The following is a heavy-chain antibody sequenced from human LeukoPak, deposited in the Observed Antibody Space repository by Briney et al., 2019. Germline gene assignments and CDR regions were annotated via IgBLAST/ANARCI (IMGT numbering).Heavy chain of an antibody. J-gene: IGHJ4*02. CDR2: ISGSGGST. CDR1: GFTFSSYA. V-gene: IGHV3-23*01. CDR3: TTDGLSGYYDSSGYYYFDY. Sequence: GGSLRLSRAASGFTFSSYAMSWVRQAPGKGLEWVSAISGSGGSTYYADSVKGRFTISRDNSKNTLYLQMSSLKTEDTAMYYCTTDGLSGYYDSSGYYYFDYWGQGTLVTVSS. D-gene: IGHD3-22*01.